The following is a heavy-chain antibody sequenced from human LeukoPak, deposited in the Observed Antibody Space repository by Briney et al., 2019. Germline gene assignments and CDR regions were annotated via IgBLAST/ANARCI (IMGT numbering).Heavy chain of an antibody. V-gene: IGHV4-39*01. D-gene: IGHD4-17*01. CDR3: AEGYGDQDY. J-gene: IGHJ4*02. Sequence: PSETLSLTCTVSGGSISSSSYYWGWIRQPPGKGLEWIGSIYYSGSTYYNPSLKSRVTISLDTSKNQFSLKLSSVTAADTAVYYCAEGYGDQDYWGQGTLVTVSS. CDR2: IYYSGST. CDR1: GGSISSSSYY.